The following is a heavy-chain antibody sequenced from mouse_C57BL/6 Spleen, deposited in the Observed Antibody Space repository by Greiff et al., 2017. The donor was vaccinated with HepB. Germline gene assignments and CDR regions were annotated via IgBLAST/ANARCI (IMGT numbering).Heavy chain of an antibody. Sequence: QVQLQQPGAELVKPGASVKLSCKASGYTFTSYWMHWVKQRPGQGLEWIGMIHPNSGSTNYNEKFKSKATLTVDKSSSTAYMQLSSLTSEDSAVYDCARSGYSNYWYFDVWGTGTTVTVSS. CDR3: ARSGYSNYWYFDV. CDR2: IHPNSGST. D-gene: IGHD2-5*01. J-gene: IGHJ1*03. V-gene: IGHV1-64*01. CDR1: GYTFTSYW.